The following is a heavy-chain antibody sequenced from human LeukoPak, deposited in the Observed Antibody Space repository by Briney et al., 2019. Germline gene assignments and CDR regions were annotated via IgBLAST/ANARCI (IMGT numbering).Heavy chain of an antibody. V-gene: IGHV3-74*01. D-gene: IGHD3-9*01. CDR3: VSILAAS. CDR1: GFTFSSSC. Sequence: GGSLRLSCAASGFTFSSSCMNWVRQAPGKGLSWVSRINSDASVTTYVDSVKGRFTISRDNAKNTLYLQMNSLRAEDTAVYYCVSILAASWSQGTLVTVSS. CDR2: INSDASVT. J-gene: IGHJ5*02.